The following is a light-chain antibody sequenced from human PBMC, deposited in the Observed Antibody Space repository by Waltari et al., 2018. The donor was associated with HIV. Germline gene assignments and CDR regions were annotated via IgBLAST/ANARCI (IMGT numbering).Light chain of an antibody. Sequence: QTVVTQEPSLTVSPGGTITLTCSSPTGPVGNGHYVNWFQQKPGQPPRPLIYSSTRRHPLTPERFSGSLVGDRAALTLSNVWPEDQADYYCMLFFRTSYLFGGGTKVTVL. V-gene: IGLV7-43*01. CDR2: SST. CDR1: TGPVGNGHY. CDR3: MLFFRTSYL. J-gene: IGLJ2*01.